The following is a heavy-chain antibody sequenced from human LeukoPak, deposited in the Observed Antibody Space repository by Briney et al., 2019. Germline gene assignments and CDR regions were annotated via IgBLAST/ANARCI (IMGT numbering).Heavy chain of an antibody. V-gene: IGHV1-46*01. CDR1: GYTFTSYY. Sequence: ASVKVSCKASGYTFTSYYMHWVRQAPGQGLEWMGIINPSGGSTSYAQKFQGRVTMTRDTSTSTVYMELSSLRSEDTAVYYCARCQIEYSSSSTFDYWGQGTLVTVSS. CDR3: ARCQIEYSSSSTFDY. J-gene: IGHJ4*02. D-gene: IGHD6-6*01. CDR2: INPSGGST.